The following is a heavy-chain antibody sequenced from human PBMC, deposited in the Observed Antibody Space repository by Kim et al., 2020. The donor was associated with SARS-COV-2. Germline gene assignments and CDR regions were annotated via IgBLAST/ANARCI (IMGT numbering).Heavy chain of an antibody. V-gene: IGHV4-4*09. D-gene: IGHD6-25*01. Sequence: NYNPSRKSRVTISVDTSKNQFSLKLSSVTAADTAVYYCARCAAYYYGMDVWGQGTTVTVSS. CDR3: ARCAAYYYGMDV. J-gene: IGHJ6*02.